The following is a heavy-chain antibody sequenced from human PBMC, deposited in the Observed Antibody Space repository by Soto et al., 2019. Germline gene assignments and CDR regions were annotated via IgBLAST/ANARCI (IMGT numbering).Heavy chain of an antibody. J-gene: IGHJ6*02. D-gene: IGHD6-6*01. V-gene: IGHV4-30-4*01. CDR1: GGSISSGDYY. Sequence: SETLSLTCTVSGGSISSGDYYWSWIRQPPGKGLEWIGYIYYSGSTYYNPSLKSRVTISVDTSKNQFSLKLSSVTAADTAVYYCAARRADYYYYGMDVWGQGTTVTVSS. CDR3: AARRADYYYYGMDV. CDR2: IYYSGST.